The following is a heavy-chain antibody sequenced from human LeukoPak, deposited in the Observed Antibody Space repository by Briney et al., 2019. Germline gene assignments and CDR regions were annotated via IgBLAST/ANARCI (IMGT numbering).Heavy chain of an antibody. J-gene: IGHJ4*02. CDR3: AGKYCSGGYCYWVDDY. D-gene: IGHD2-15*01. CDR1: GFTVSTRH. Sequence: GGSLRLSCAASGFTVSTRHMSWVRQAPGKGLEWVSLIYTGGSTYYADSVKGRFTISRDDSKNTLYLQMNSLRAGDTAVYYCAGKYCSGGYCYWVDDYWGQGTPVTVSS. V-gene: IGHV3-53*01. CDR2: IYTGGST.